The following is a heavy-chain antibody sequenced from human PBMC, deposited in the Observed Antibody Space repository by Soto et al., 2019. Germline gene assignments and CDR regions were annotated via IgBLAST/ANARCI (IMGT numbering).Heavy chain of an antibody. J-gene: IGHJ4*02. V-gene: IGHV3-23*01. D-gene: IGHD6-19*01. CDR3: AKDPHTTIPVATDY. CDR2: ISDNGGRT. Sequence: EVQLLESGGGLVQPGGSLRLSCAASGFTFSTYAMAWIRQAPGKGLEWVSGISDNGGRTYYAASVKGRFTISRDNSKNTLYLQMNSLRPEDTAIYYCAKDPHTTIPVATDYCGQATLVTVSS. CDR1: GFTFSTYA.